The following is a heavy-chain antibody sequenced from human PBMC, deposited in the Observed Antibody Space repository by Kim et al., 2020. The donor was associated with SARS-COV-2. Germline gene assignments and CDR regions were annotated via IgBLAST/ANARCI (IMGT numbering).Heavy chain of an antibody. CDR3: ARVDESYGSGSYSLYYYGMDV. D-gene: IGHD3-10*01. V-gene: IGHV3-30-3*01. CDR2: ISYDGSNK. J-gene: IGHJ6*02. Sequence: GGSLRLSCAASGFTFSSYAMHRVRQAPGKGLEWVAVISYDGSNKYYADSVKGRFTISRDNSKNTLYLQMNSLRAEDTAVYYCARVDESYGSGSYSLYYYGMDVWGQGTTVTVSS. CDR1: GFTFSSYA.